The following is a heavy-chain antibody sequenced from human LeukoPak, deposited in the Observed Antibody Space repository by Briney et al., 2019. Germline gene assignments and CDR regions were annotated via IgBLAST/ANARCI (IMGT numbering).Heavy chain of an antibody. CDR2: IYYSGST. Sequence: SETPSLTCTVSGGSISSYFWGWIRQPPGKGLEWIGSIYYSGSTYYSPSLKGRVTISVDTSKNQFSLKLNSVTAADTAVYYCARSSEYGDPFNYWGQGTLVTVSS. J-gene: IGHJ4*02. CDR1: GGSISSYF. V-gene: IGHV4-39*01. D-gene: IGHD4-17*01. CDR3: ARSSEYGDPFNY.